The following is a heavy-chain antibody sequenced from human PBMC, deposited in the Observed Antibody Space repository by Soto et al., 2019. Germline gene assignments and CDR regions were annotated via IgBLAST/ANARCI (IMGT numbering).Heavy chain of an antibody. CDR3: ARERAVGFDP. CDR1: GYSFTSHD. CDR2: MNPNSGNT. Sequence: ASVKVSCKASGYSFTSHDINWVRQATGQGLEWMGWMNPNSGNTAYAQKFQGRVTMTRNTSISAAYMELSSLRSEDTAVYYCARERAVGFDPWGQGTVVTVSS. V-gene: IGHV1-8*01. D-gene: IGHD2-15*01. J-gene: IGHJ5*02.